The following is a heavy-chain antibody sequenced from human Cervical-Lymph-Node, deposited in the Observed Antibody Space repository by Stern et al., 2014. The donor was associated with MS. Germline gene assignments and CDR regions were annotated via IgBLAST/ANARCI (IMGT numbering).Heavy chain of an antibody. CDR3: AQIPRIAARPRYYYGMDV. D-gene: IGHD6-6*01. V-gene: IGHV2-26*01. CDR1: GFSLSNARMG. CDR2: IFLNDEK. J-gene: IGHJ6*02. Sequence: QVTLRESGPVLVKPTETLTLTCTVSGFSLSNARMGVSWIRQPPGKALEWLAHIFLNDEKSYSTSLKSRLTISKDTSKSQVVLTMTNMDPVDTATYYCAQIPRIAARPRYYYGMDVWGQGTTVTVSS.